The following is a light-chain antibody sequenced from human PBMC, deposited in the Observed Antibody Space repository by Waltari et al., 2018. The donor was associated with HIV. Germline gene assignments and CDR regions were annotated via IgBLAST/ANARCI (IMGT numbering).Light chain of an antibody. Sequence: NFILTQPHSVSESPGKTVTISYTRSSGRIISSYVHWYQQRPGSAPTTLIYGDDGRPAGVTDRFSGSIDSSSNAAALSISGLKPEDEADYYCQSWDSTNRWVFGGGTKLTVL. V-gene: IGLV6-57*04. CDR2: GDD. J-gene: IGLJ3*02. CDR1: SGRIISSY. CDR3: QSWDSTNRWV.